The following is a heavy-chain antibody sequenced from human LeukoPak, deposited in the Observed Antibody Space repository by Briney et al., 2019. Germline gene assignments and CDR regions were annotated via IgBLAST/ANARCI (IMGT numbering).Heavy chain of an antibody. D-gene: IGHD3-3*01. CDR3: AKENDFVY. CDR1: GFTFSNYD. CDR2: ISYDGTSK. V-gene: IGHV3-30*18. J-gene: IGHJ4*02. Sequence: GGSLRLSCAASGFTFSNYDMHWVRQAPGKGLERVAVISYDGTSKYYADSVKGRFTISRDNSKSTLYLQMDSLRAEDTAVYYCAKENDFVYWGQGTLVTVSS.